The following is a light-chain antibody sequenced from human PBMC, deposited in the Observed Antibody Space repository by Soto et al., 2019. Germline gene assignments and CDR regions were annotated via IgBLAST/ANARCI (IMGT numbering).Light chain of an antibody. CDR1: LSVSSN. J-gene: IGKJ4*01. CDR3: KQYNNWPLT. Sequence: EIMMTQSPATLSVSPGERVTLSCRASLSVSSNLAWYQQKPGQAPRLLICGASTRATGIPARFSGSGSGTEFTLTVSSLQSEDFAVYYCKQYNNWPLTFGGGTEVEIK. CDR2: GAS. V-gene: IGKV3-15*01.